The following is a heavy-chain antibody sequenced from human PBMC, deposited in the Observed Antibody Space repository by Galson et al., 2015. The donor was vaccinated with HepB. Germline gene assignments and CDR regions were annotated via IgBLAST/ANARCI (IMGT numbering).Heavy chain of an antibody. D-gene: IGHD6-6*01. CDR2: INPNSGAT. CDR1: GYTFTGYY. Sequence: SVKVSCKASGYTFTGYYLHWVRQAPGQGLEWMGRINPNSGATNYAQKFQGRITMTRDTSISTAYMELTRLRSDDTAVYYCARVKVGGSSIEARGWFDPWGQGTLVTVSS. V-gene: IGHV1-2*06. CDR3: ARVKVGGSSIEARGWFDP. J-gene: IGHJ5*02.